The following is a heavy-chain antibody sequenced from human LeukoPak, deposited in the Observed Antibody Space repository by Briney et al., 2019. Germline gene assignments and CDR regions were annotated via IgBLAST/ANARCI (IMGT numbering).Heavy chain of an antibody. D-gene: IGHD6-13*01. Sequence: GGSLRLSCAASGFTFSSYAMSWVRQAPGKGLEWVSAISGSGGGTYYADSVKGRFTISRDNSKNTLYLQMNSLRAEDTAVYYCAKGGSSWSDYFDYWGQGTLVTVSS. CDR3: AKGGSSWSDYFDY. V-gene: IGHV3-23*01. CDR2: ISGSGGGT. CDR1: GFTFSSYA. J-gene: IGHJ4*02.